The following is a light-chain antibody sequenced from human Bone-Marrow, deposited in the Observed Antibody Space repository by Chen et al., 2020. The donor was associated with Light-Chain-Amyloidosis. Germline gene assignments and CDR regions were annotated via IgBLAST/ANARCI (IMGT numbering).Light chain of an antibody. CDR1: DLPTKY. CDR3: QSADSSGTYEVI. V-gene: IGLV3-25*03. Sequence: SYELTQPPSLSGYPGQTARITCSGDDLPTKYAYWYQQKPGQAPVLVIHRDTERPSGISERFSGSSSGTTATLTISGVQAEDEADYHCQSADSSGTYEVIFGGGTKLTVL. CDR2: RDT. J-gene: IGLJ2*01.